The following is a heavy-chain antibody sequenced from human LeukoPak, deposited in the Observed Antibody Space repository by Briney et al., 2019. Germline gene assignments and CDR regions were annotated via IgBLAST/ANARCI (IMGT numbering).Heavy chain of an antibody. Sequence: PGGSLRLSCAASGFTFSSYWMHWVRQAPGKGLVWVSRINIDGSSTNYADSVKGRFTISRDNAKNTLYLQMNSPRAEDTAVYYCARAVYYGSGTYVPWGQGTLVTVSS. CDR1: GFTFSSYW. D-gene: IGHD3-10*01. V-gene: IGHV3-74*01. CDR2: INIDGSST. CDR3: ARAVYYGSGTYVP. J-gene: IGHJ5*02.